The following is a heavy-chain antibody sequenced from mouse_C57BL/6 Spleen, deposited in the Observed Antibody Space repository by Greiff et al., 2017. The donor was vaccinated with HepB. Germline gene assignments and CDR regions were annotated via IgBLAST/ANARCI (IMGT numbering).Heavy chain of an antibody. CDR2: ISNGGGST. CDR1: GFTFSDYY. CDR3: ASITTVPY. J-gene: IGHJ3*01. D-gene: IGHD1-1*01. V-gene: IGHV5-12*01. Sequence: EVKLQESGGGLVQPGGSLKLSCAASGFTFSDYYMYWVRQTPEKRLEWVAYISNGGGSTYYPDTVKGRFTISRDNAKNTLYLQMSRLKSEDTAMYYCASITTVPYWGQGTLVTVSA.